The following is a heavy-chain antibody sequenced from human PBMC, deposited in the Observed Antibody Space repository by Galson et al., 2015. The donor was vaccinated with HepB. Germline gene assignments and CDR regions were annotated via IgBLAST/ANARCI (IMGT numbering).Heavy chain of an antibody. V-gene: IGHV1-46*01. CDR3: ARETPDTYYFDY. Sequence: KVSCKASGYTLTNYHFHWVRQAPGQGPEWMGKIFAGGGSTRYAERFQGRVTLTRDSSTSTIYMEVSSLRSDDTAAYYCARETPDTYYFDYWGQGTLVTVSS. D-gene: IGHD2-15*01. CDR1: GYTLTNYH. J-gene: IGHJ4*02. CDR2: IFAGGGST.